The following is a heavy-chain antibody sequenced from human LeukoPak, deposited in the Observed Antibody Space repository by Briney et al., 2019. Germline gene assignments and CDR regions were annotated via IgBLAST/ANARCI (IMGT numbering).Heavy chain of an antibody. D-gene: IGHD3-3*01. Sequence: GGSLRLSCAASGFTFSSCAMHWVRQAPGKGLEWVAVISYDGSNKYYADSVKGRFTISRDNSKNSLYLQMNSLRAEDTAVYYCARDFWSGYYADYWGQGTLVTVSS. CDR3: ARDFWSGYYADY. CDR2: ISYDGSNK. CDR1: GFTFSSCA. V-gene: IGHV3-30-3*01. J-gene: IGHJ4*02.